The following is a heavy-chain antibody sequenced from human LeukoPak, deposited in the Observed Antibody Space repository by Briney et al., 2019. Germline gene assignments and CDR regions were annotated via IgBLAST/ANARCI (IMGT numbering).Heavy chain of an antibody. CDR3: ARHPEPGYCSSTSCHESYFDY. D-gene: IGHD2-2*01. CDR2: ISSTSDAT. CDR1: GFPFSSYF. V-gene: IGHV3-23*01. Sequence: GGSLRLSCAASGFPFSSYFMSWVRQAPGKGLEWVSSISSTSDATFYADSVKGRFTISRDNSKNTLYLQMNSLRAEDTAVYYCARHPEPGYCSSTSCHESYFDYWGQGTLVTVSS. J-gene: IGHJ4*02.